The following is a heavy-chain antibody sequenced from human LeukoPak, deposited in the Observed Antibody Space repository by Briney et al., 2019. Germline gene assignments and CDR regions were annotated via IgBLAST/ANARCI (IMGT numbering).Heavy chain of an antibody. V-gene: IGHV3-53*01. CDR1: GFTVSSNY. CDR2: IYSGGST. CDR3: AKHRRGSRWFGELERGAFDY. J-gene: IGHJ4*02. Sequence: GGSLRLSCAASGFTVSSNYMSWVRQAPGKGLEWVSVIYSGGSTYYADSVKGRFTISRDNSKNTLYLQMNSLRAEDTAVYYCAKHRRGSRWFGELERGAFDYWGQGTLVTVSS. D-gene: IGHD3-10*01.